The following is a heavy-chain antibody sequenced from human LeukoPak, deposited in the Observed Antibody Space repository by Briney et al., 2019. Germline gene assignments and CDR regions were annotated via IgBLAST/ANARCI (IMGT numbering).Heavy chain of an antibody. CDR1: GGSISSYY. J-gene: IGHJ4*02. CDR2: IYYSGST. V-gene: IGHV4-59*01. Sequence: SETLSLTCTVSGGSISSYYWSWIRQPPGKGLEWIGYIYYSGSTNYNPSLKSRVTISVDTSKNQFSLKLSSVTAADTAVYYCARGPTSSLGSYYFDYRGQGTLVTVSS. CDR3: ARGPTSSLGSYYFDY. D-gene: IGHD1-26*01.